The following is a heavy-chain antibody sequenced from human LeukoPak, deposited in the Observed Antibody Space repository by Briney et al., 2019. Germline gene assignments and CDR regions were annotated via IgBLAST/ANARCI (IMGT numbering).Heavy chain of an antibody. J-gene: IGHJ5*02. CDR2: ISAYNGNT. V-gene: IGHV1-18*01. Sequence: GASVKVSCKASGYTFTSYGISWVRQAPGQGLEWMGWISAYNGNTNYAQKLQGRVTMTTDTSTSTAYMELRSLRSDDTAVYYCARDRELWPSSSSTSDLLFVPWGQGTLVTVSS. CDR1: GYTFTSYG. D-gene: IGHD2-2*01. CDR3: ARDRELWPSSSSTSDLLFVP.